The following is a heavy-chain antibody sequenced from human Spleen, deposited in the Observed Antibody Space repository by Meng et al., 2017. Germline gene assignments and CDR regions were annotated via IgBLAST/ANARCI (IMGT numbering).Heavy chain of an antibody. CDR2: ISPNSADT. CDR1: GYTFTAYY. Sequence: ASVKVSCKASGYTFTAYYMHWVRQAPGQGLEWMGWISPNSADTKYAPRFQGRVTLTRDTSITTAYMELSSLRYDDTAVYYCARDKEVDSSGYYRYYFDYWGQGTLVTVSS. CDR3: ARDKEVDSSGYYRYYFDY. J-gene: IGHJ4*02. D-gene: IGHD3-22*01. V-gene: IGHV1-2*02.